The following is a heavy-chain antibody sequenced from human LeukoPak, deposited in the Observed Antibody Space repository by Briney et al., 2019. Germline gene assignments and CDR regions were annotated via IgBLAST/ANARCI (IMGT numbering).Heavy chain of an antibody. Sequence: GGSLRLSCAASGFTFSDYYMSWIRQAPGKGLEWVSYISSSGSTIYYADSVKGRFTISRDNAKNSLYLQMNSLRAEDTAVYYCASFNWNDADFDYWGQGTLVTVSS. D-gene: IGHD1-20*01. CDR2: ISSSGSTI. CDR1: GFTFSDYY. V-gene: IGHV3-11*04. CDR3: ASFNWNDADFDY. J-gene: IGHJ4*02.